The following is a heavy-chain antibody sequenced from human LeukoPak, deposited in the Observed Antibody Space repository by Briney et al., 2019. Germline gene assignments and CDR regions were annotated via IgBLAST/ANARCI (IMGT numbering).Heavy chain of an antibody. CDR3: ARLDTAMVMGAFDI. CDR2: IKQDGSEK. Sequence: GGSLTLSCAASGFTFSSYWMNWVRQAPGKGLEWVANIKQDGSEKNYVDSVKGRFTIFRDNAKNSLYLQMTSLRAEDTAVYYCARLDTAMVMGAFDIWGQGTMVTVSA. J-gene: IGHJ3*02. CDR1: GFTFSSYW. D-gene: IGHD5-18*01. V-gene: IGHV3-7*01.